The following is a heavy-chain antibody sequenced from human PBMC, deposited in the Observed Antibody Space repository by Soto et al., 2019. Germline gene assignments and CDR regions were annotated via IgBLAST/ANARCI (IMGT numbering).Heavy chain of an antibody. CDR3: ARARYDSSGYYVDY. D-gene: IGHD3-22*01. V-gene: IGHV3-53*01. CDR1: GFIVSSNY. CDR2: IYSDGST. J-gene: IGHJ4*02. Sequence: PGGSLRLSCAASGFIVSSNYMSWVRQAPGKGLEWVSFIYSDGSTHYTDSVKDRFIISRDISKNTLYLQMNSLRAEDTAVYYCARARYDSSGYYVDYWGQGAMGTVSS.